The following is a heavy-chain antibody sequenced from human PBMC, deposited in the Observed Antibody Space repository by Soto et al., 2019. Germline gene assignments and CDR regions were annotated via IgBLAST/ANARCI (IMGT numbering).Heavy chain of an antibody. CDR1: GGTFSSYA. Sequence: QVQLVQSGAEVKKPGSSVKVSCKASGGTFSSYAISWVRQAPGQGLEWMGGIIPIFGTANYAQKFQGRVTITAYESTGTAYMALSSLRSEDTAVYYCARALVGASLCGGRYYGMDVGCQGTKVTVSS. CDR2: IIPIFGTA. D-gene: IGHD1-26*01. CDR3: ARALVGASLCGGRYYGMDV. J-gene: IGHJ6*02. V-gene: IGHV1-69*01.